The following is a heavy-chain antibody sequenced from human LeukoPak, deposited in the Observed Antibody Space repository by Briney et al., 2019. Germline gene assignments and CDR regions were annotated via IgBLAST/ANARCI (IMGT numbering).Heavy chain of an antibody. D-gene: IGHD3-16*01. CDR1: GFTLSSYA. CDR2: ISGSGGST. V-gene: IGHV3-23*01. CDR3: ASNYDYIWGSHAY. Sequence: PGGSLRLSCAASGFTLSSYAMSWVRQAPGKGLEWVSAISGSGGSTYYADSVKGRFTISRDNSKNTLYLEMNSLRAEDTAVYYCASNYDYIWGSHAYWGQGTLVTVSS. J-gene: IGHJ4*02.